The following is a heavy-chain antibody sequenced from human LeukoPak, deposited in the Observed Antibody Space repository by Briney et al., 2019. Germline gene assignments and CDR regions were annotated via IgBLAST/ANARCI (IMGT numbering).Heavy chain of an antibody. Sequence: SVKVSCKASGGTFSSYAISWVRQAPGQGLEWMGGIIPIFGTANYAQKFQGRVTITTDESTSTAYMELSSLRSEDTAVYYCARGPPLFWSGSDYYYYYYMDVWGKGTTVTVSS. CDR2: IIPIFGTA. CDR3: ARGPPLFWSGSDYYYYYYMDV. V-gene: IGHV1-69*05. CDR1: GGTFSSYA. J-gene: IGHJ6*03. D-gene: IGHD3-3*01.